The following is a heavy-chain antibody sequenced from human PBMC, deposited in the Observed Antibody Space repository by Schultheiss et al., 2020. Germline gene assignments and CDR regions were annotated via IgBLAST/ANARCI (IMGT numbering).Heavy chain of an antibody. Sequence: GGSLRLSCAASGFTFSSYAMHWVRQAPGKGLEWVAVISYDGSNKYYADSVKGRITISRDNSKNTLYLQMNSLTIEDTAVYYCAKDGSGWHRWGQGTLVTVSS. V-gene: IGHV3-30-3*02. CDR1: GFTFSSYA. D-gene: IGHD6-19*01. CDR3: AKDGSGWHR. CDR2: ISYDGSNK. J-gene: IGHJ4*02.